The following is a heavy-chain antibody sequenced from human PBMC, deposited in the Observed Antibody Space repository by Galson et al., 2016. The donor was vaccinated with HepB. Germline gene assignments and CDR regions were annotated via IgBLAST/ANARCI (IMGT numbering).Heavy chain of an antibody. D-gene: IGHD5-18*01. CDR3: TRAGRGYSYGYFEEEGCDY. CDR2: ISSRSSYT. CDR1: GFTFSDYY. J-gene: IGHJ4*02. Sequence: SLRLSCAASGFTFSDYYMSWIRQAPGKGLEWVSYISSRSSYTNYTDSVKGRFTISRDNAKNSLYLQMNSLRAEDTAVYYCTRAGRGYSYGYFEEEGCDYWGQGTLVTVSS. V-gene: IGHV3-11*06.